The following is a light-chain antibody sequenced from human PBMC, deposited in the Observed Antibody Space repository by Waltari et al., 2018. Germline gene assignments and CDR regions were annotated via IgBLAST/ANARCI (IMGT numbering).Light chain of an antibody. CDR1: SGHSRYT. J-gene: IGLJ2*01. V-gene: IGLV4-69*01. Sequence: QVVLTQSPSASASLGASVKITCTLSSGHSRYTIAWLQHQPEKGPRYLITLNSDGTHSKGDGIPYRFSGSSSGSERYLTISSLQSEDEADYYCHTWDPGLVVFGGGTKLTVL. CDR2: LNSDGTH. CDR3: HTWDPGLVV.